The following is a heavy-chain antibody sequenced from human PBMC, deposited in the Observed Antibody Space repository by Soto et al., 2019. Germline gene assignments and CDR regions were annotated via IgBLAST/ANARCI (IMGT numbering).Heavy chain of an antibody. J-gene: IGHJ5*02. D-gene: IGHD2-2*01. CDR1: GFTFSSYG. Sequence: GGSLRLSCAASGFTFSSYGMHWVRQAPGKGLEWVAVIWYDGSNKYYADSVKGRFTISRDNSKNTLYLQMNSLRAEDTAVYYCARADVVVVPAARLLDPWGQGTLVTVSS. V-gene: IGHV3-33*01. CDR3: ARADVVVVPAARLLDP. CDR2: IWYDGSNK.